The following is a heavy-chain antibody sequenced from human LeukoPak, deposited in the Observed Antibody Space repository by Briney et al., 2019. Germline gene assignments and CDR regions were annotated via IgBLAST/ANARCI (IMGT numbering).Heavy chain of an antibody. D-gene: IGHD3-3*01. V-gene: IGHV1-69*05. CDR3: ARPQEYYDFWSGYYLFDY. J-gene: IGHJ4*02. CDR2: IIPIFGTA. Sequence: ASVKVSCKASGGTFSSYAISWVRQAPGQGLEWMGRIIPIFGTANYAQKFQGRVTITTDESTSTAYMELSSLRSEDTAVYYCARPQEYYDFWSGYYLFDYWGQGTLVTVSS. CDR1: GGTFSSYA.